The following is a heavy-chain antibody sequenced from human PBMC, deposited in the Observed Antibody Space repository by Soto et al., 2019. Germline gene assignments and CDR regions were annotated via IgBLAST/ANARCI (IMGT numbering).Heavy chain of an antibody. V-gene: IGHV3-30*18. D-gene: IGHD3-10*01. CDR3: AKEDGAYAFDI. CDR2: ISYDGSNK. CDR1: GFTFSSYG. J-gene: IGHJ3*02. Sequence: PGGSLRLSCAASGFTFSSYGMHWVRQAPGKGLEWVAVISYDGSNKYYADSVKGRFTISRDNSKNTLYLQMNSLRAEDTAVYYCAKEDGAYAFDIWGQGTMVTVSS.